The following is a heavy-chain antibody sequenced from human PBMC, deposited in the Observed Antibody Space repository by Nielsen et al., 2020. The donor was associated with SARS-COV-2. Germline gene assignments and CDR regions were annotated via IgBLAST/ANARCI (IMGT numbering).Heavy chain of an antibody. CDR3: ARDDTVTMYYYSYYGMDA. D-gene: IGHD4-17*01. CDR1: GYTFTNYY. V-gene: IGHV1-46*01. J-gene: IGHJ6*04. CDR2: INTSDGST. Sequence: ASVKVSCKASGYTFTNYYIHWVRQAPGQGLEWMGIINTSDGSTTYAQKFQGRVTMTRDTSTRTVYMELRSLRSEDTAVYYCARDDTVTMYYYSYYGMDAWGKGTTVTVSS.